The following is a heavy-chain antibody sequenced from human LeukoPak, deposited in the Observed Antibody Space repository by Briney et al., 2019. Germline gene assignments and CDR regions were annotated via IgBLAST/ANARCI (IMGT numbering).Heavy chain of an antibody. J-gene: IGHJ4*02. CDR2: IYTSGST. D-gene: IGHD2-8*01. V-gene: IGHV4-61*02. CDR1: GGSISSGSYY. Sequence: PSETLSLTCTVSGGSISSGSYYWSWIRQPAGKGLEWIGRIYTSGSTNYNPSLKSRVTISVDTSKNQFSLKLSSVTAADTAVYYCARHVEGCTNGVCYLSHWGQGTLVTVSS. CDR3: ARHVEGCTNGVCYLSH.